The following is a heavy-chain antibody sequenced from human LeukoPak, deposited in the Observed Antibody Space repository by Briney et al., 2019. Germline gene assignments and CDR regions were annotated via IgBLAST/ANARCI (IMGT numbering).Heavy chain of an antibody. V-gene: IGHV4-38-2*02. D-gene: IGHD2-15*01. Sequence: SETLSLTCNVSGYSISSTFYGARIRQPPGKGLEWIATISHSATTYYTPSLKSRLTMSVDTSKNQFSLKLSSVTVADTAVYYCARVNTPVATFDYWGQGTLVTVSS. CDR2: ISHSATT. CDR1: GYSISSTFY. J-gene: IGHJ4*02. CDR3: ARVNTPVATFDY.